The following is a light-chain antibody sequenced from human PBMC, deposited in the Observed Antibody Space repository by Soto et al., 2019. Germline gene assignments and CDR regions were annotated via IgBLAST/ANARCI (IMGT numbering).Light chain of an antibody. V-gene: IGKV1-9*01. Sequence: DIQLTQSPSLLSASVGDRVIITCRASQGISNYVAWFQQKPGKAPKVLIYAASTLQSEVPSRFSGSGSGTEFTLTISSLQPDDFATYFCQQLISYPFTFGPGTKVDIK. J-gene: IGKJ3*01. CDR1: QGISNY. CDR3: QQLISYPFT. CDR2: AAS.